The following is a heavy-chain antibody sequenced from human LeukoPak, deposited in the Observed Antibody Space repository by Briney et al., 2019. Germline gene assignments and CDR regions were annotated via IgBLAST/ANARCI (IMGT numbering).Heavy chain of an antibody. Sequence: GESLKISCKGSGYSFTSYWISWVRQMPGKGLEWMGRIDPSDSYTNYSPPFQGHVTISADKSISTAYLQWSSLKASDTAMYYCARHVLGYDILTGYLSLSFDYWGQGTLVTVSS. CDR1: GYSFTSYW. CDR3: ARHVLGYDILTGYLSLSFDY. J-gene: IGHJ4*02. V-gene: IGHV5-10-1*01. D-gene: IGHD3-9*01. CDR2: IDPSDSYT.